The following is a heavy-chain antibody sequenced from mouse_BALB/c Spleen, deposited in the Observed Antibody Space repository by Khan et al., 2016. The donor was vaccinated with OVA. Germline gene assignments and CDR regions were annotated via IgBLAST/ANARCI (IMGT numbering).Heavy chain of an antibody. CDR2: ISSGGDYT. Sequence: EVQVVESGGDLVKPGGSLKLSCAASGFTFSSYSMSWVRQTPDKRLEWVASISSGGDYTYYPDSVKGRFTISRDNAKNTLYLQMSDLTSEDTAMYYCADHITGSFAYWGQGTLVTVSA. J-gene: IGHJ3*01. V-gene: IGHV5-6*01. D-gene: IGHD4-1*01. CDR3: ADHITGSFAY. CDR1: GFTFSSYS.